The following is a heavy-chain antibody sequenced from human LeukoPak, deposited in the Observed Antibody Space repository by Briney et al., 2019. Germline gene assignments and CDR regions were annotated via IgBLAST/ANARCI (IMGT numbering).Heavy chain of an antibody. D-gene: IGHD6-6*01. V-gene: IGHV4-59*01. CDR1: GGSISSYY. J-gene: IGHJ4*02. CDR3: ARVGRIAARPNRLPAVANDY. CDR2: IYYSGST. Sequence: SETLSLTCTVSGGSISSYYWSWIRQPPGKGLEWIGYIYYSGSTNYNPSLKSRVTISVDTSKNQFSLKLSSVTAADTAVYYCARVGRIAARPNRLPAVANDYWGQGTQVTVSS.